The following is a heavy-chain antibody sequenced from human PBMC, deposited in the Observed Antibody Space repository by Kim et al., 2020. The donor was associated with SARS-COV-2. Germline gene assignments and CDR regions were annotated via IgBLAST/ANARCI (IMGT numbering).Heavy chain of an antibody. D-gene: IGHD5-18*01. CDR2: IWYDGSNK. Sequence: GGSLRLSCAASGFTFSSYGMHWVRQAPGKGLEWVAVIWYDGSNKYYADSVKGRFTISRDNSKNTLYLQMNSLRAEDTAVYYCARDLGSLDTAMISATYYYYGMDVWGQGTTVTVSS. J-gene: IGHJ6*02. CDR3: ARDLGSLDTAMISATYYYYGMDV. V-gene: IGHV3-33*01. CDR1: GFTFSSYG.